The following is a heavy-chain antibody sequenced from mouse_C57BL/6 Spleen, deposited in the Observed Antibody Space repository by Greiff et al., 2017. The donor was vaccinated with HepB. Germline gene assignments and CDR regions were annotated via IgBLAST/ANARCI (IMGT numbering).Heavy chain of an antibody. CDR2: IHPNSGST. CDR1: GYTFTSYW. V-gene: IGHV1-64*01. Sequence: QVHVKQPGAELVKPGASVKLSCKASGYTFTSYWMHWVKQRPGQGLEWIGMIHPNSGSTNYNEKFKSKATLTVDKSSSTAYMQLSSLTSEDSAVYYCARGGYYDYFDYWGQGTTLTVSS. J-gene: IGHJ2*01. CDR3: ARGGYYDYFDY. D-gene: IGHD2-3*01.